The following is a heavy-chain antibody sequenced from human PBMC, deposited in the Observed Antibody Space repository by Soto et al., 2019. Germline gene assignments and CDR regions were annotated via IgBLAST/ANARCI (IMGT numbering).Heavy chain of an antibody. CDR1: GGSISGYC. Sequence: SETLSLTCTVSGGSISGYCWSWIRQPPGKGLEWIGYIFYRGNTLYNPSLQSRVTISVDTSKNQFSLRLSSVTAADTAVYYCTRHAIIPKLQYGMDVWGQGASVTVSS. V-gene: IGHV4-59*01. CDR3: TRHAIIPKLQYGMDV. CDR2: IFYRGNT. D-gene: IGHD2-15*01. J-gene: IGHJ6*02.